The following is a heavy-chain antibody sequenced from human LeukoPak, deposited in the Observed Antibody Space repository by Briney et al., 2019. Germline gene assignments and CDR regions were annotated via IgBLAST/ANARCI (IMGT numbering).Heavy chain of an antibody. CDR2: ISGSGGDT. D-gene: IGHD1-26*01. V-gene: IGHV3-23*01. CDR1: GFTFSNYA. CDR3: ARDAGGSPSGGYYFDY. J-gene: IGHJ4*02. Sequence: GGSLRLSCAASGFTFSNYAMSWVRQAPGKDLEWVSAISGSGGDTYYADSVQGRFTISRDNSKSTVYLQMNSLRVEDTAFYYCARDAGGSPSGGYYFDYWGQGTLVTLSS.